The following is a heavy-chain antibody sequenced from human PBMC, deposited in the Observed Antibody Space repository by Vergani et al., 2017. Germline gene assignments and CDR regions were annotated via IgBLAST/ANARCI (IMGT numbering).Heavy chain of an antibody. CDR2: IKQDGSEK. Sequence: EVQLVESGGGLVQPGGSLRLSCAASGFTFSSYWMSWVRQAPGKGLGWVANIKQDGSEKYYVDSVKGRFTISRDNAKNALYLQMNILRAEDTAVYYGARDLGGNSWYPGGYYGMDVWGQGTTVTVSS. D-gene: IGHD6-13*01. V-gene: IGHV3-7*03. CDR3: ARDLGGNSWYPGGYYGMDV. CDR1: GFTFSSYW. J-gene: IGHJ6*02.